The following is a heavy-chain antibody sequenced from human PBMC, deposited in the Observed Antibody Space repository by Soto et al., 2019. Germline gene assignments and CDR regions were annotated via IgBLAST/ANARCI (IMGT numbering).Heavy chain of an antibody. CDR2: IYYSGST. CDR3: ARDLKEYCSDGKCNWFDP. D-gene: IGHD2-15*01. Sequence: SETLSLTCTVSGGSISRSSYYWGWIRHPPGKGLEWIGSIYYSGSTDYNPSLKSRVTISFDASKNQISLQVRSATAADAAVYYCARDLKEYCSDGKCNWFDPWGQGTTVTVSS. CDR1: GGSISRSSYY. V-gene: IGHV4-39*07. J-gene: IGHJ5*01.